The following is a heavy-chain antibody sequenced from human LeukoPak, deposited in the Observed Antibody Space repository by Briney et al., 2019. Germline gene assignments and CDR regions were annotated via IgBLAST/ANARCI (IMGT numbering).Heavy chain of an antibody. CDR2: ISSSSSYI. V-gene: IGHV3-21*01. CDR1: GFTFSSYS. CDR3: ARDQELFWFDP. D-gene: IGHD2-15*01. J-gene: IGHJ5*02. Sequence: GGSLRLSCEASGFTFSSYSMNWVRQAPGKGLEWVSSISSSSSYIYYADSVKGRFTISRDNAKNSLYLQMNSLRAEDTAVYYCARDQELFWFDPWGQGTLVTVSS.